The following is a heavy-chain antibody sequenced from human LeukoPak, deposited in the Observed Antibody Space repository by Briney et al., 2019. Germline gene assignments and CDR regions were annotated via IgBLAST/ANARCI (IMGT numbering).Heavy chain of an antibody. CDR3: ARSYYDILTGLWNWFDP. V-gene: IGHV4-59*01. CDR2: IYYSGST. D-gene: IGHD3-9*01. Sequence: SETLSLTCSVSGGSITSYYWSWIRQPPGKGLEWIGYIYYSGSTNYNPSLKSRATISVDTSKNQFSLKLSSVTAADTAVYYCARSYYDILTGLWNWFDPWGQGALVTVSS. CDR1: GGSITSYY. J-gene: IGHJ5*02.